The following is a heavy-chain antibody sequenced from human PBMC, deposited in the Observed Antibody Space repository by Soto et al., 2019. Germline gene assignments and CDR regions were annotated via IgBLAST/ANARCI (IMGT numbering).Heavy chain of an antibody. CDR1: GYTFTSYY. D-gene: IGHD3-10*01. V-gene: IGHV1-46*01. CDR3: AGAGDTRVYYQRWFEGHY. J-gene: IGHJ4*02. CDR2: INPSGGST. Sequence: QVQLVQSGAEVKKPGASVKVSCKASGYTFTSYYMHWVRQAPGQGLEWMGIINPSGGSTSYAQKLHGRVPMTRERSTSRVYMEVASLRFKDTAGDCSAGAGDTRVYYQRWFEGHYWGQGTVVTVSS.